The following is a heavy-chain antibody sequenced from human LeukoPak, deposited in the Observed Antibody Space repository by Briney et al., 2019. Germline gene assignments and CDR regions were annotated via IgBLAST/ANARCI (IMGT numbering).Heavy chain of an antibody. CDR3: ATGRIVVVVAATIPFDY. D-gene: IGHD2-15*01. Sequence: SETLSLTCTVSGGSISSSSYYWGWIRQPPGKGLEWIGSIYYSGSTYYNPSLKSRVTISVDTSKNQFSLKLSSATAAETAVYYCATGRIVVVVAATIPFDYWGQGTLVTVSS. CDR2: IYYSGST. V-gene: IGHV4-39*01. CDR1: GGSISSSSYY. J-gene: IGHJ4*02.